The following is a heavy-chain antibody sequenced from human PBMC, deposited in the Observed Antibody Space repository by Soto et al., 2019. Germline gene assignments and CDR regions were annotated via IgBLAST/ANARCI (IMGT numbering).Heavy chain of an antibody. V-gene: IGHV5-10-1*01. CDR1: GYTFSADW. CDR2: IHPSDSYT. CDR3: ASGIVVVTATSGAFDI. D-gene: IGHD2-21*02. J-gene: IGHJ3*02. Sequence: GESLKISCKASGYTFSADWITWVRQMPGKGLEWVGRIHPSDSYTNYSPSFQGHVTISADKSISTAYLQWSSLKASDTAMYYCASGIVVVTATSGAFDIWGQGTMVTVSS.